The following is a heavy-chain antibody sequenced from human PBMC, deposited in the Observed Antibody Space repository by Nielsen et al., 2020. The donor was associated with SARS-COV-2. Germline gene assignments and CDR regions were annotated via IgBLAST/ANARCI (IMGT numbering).Heavy chain of an antibody. CDR1: GFTFSSYG. D-gene: IGHD3-16*01. Sequence: GESLKISCAASGFTFSSYGMHWVRQAPGKGLEWVAVISYDGSNKYYADSVKGRFTISRDNSKNTLYLQMNSLRVDDTAIYYCAKRRGVFMNTRGGGGALDVWGQGTTVTVSS. CDR2: ISYDGSNK. CDR3: AKRRGVFMNTRGGGGALDV. J-gene: IGHJ6*02. V-gene: IGHV3-30*18.